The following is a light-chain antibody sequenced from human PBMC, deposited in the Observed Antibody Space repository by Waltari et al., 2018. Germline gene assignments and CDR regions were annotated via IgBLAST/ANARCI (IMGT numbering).Light chain of an antibody. CDR1: QTIGSS. V-gene: IGKV1-39*01. Sequence: DIQMTQSPSSLCAYVGDTVIITCRASQTIGSSLNWYQLKPGKAPNLLIYATSNLQSGVPSRFSGSGSGTDFTLTISSLQPADFATYYCQHFYTSRRTFGQGTRVEIK. CDR2: ATS. CDR3: QHFYTSRRT. J-gene: IGKJ1*01.